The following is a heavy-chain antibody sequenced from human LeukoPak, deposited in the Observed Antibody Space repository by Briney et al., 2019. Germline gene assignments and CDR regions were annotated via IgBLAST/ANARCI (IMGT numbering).Heavy chain of an antibody. J-gene: IGHJ4*02. CDR2: IYYTGRT. Sequence: SETLSLTCSVSGGSISSSAYHRSWFRQHPGKGLEWIGYIYYTGRTYYSPSLKSRVTISLDTSKNQFSLKLSSVTAADTAVYYCARRGYCSGGTCLTFDLWGQGTLVTVSS. V-gene: IGHV4-31*03. D-gene: IGHD2-15*01. CDR1: GGSISSSAYH. CDR3: ARRGYCSGGTCLTFDL.